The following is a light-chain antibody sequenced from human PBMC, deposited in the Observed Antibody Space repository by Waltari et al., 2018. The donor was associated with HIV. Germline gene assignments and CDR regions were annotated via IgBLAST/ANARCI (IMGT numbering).Light chain of an antibody. CDR3: SSYATAGTYVL. J-gene: IGLJ2*01. Sequence: QSALTQPASVSGSPGQSITISCTGTSSDVGSYNLFSWYQQHPGKAPKFMISEVNKRPSGVSNRFSGSKSGNTASLTISGLQAEDEADYYCSSYATAGTYVLFGGGTKLTVL. CDR2: EVN. CDR1: SSDVGSYNL. V-gene: IGLV2-23*02.